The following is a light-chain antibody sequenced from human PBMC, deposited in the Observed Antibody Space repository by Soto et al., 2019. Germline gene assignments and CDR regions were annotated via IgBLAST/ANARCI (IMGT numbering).Light chain of an antibody. Sequence: VVKSQAGLSRRFSLSQPASISCKSSQSLVYSDGITYLNWFQQRPGQSPRRLIYQVSNRDSGVPDRFSGSGSGTDFTLKISRVEAEDVGFYYCMQGAHWPWTFGQGTKVDIK. V-gene: IGKV2-30*01. J-gene: IGKJ1*01. CDR3: MQGAHWPWT. CDR1: QSLVYSDGITY. CDR2: QVS.